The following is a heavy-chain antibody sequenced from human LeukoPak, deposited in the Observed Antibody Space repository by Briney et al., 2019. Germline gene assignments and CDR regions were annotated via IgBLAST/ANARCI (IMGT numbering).Heavy chain of an antibody. J-gene: IGHJ4*02. Sequence: GESLKISWKGSGYRFTSYWIGWGRQMPGKGLEWMGIIYPGDSDTRYSPSFQGQVTISADKSISTAYLQWSSLKASDTAMYYCARQVEMATITFGYWGQGTLVTVSS. V-gene: IGHV5-51*01. CDR3: ARQVEMATITFGY. CDR2: IYPGDSDT. D-gene: IGHD5-24*01. CDR1: GYRFTSYW.